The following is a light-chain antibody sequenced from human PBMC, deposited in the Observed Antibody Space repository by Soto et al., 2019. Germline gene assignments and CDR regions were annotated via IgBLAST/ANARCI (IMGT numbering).Light chain of an antibody. V-gene: IGLV1-40*01. CDR2: GNS. CDR3: QSYDSSLSVV. J-gene: IGLJ2*01. CDR1: SSNIGAGYD. Sequence: QSVLTQPPSVSGAPGQRVTISCTGSSSNIGAGYDVHWYQQLPGTAPKVLIYGNSNRPSGVPDRFSGSKSGTSASLAITGLQAEDEADYYWQSYDSSLSVVFGGGTKLTVL.